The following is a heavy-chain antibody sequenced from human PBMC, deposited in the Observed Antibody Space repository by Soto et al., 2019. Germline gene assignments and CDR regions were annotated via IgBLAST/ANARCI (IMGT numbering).Heavy chain of an antibody. D-gene: IGHD1-7*01. V-gene: IGHV4-59*01. CDR2: IYYSGST. Sequence: SETLSLTCTVSGGSISSYYWSWIRQPPGKGLEWIGYIYYSGSTNYNPSLKSRVTISVDTSKNQFSPKLSSVTAADTAVYYCARVRTSITGTTRPYYYYGMDVWGQGTTVTVSS. CDR3: ARVRTSITGTTRPYYYYGMDV. CDR1: GGSISSYY. J-gene: IGHJ6*02.